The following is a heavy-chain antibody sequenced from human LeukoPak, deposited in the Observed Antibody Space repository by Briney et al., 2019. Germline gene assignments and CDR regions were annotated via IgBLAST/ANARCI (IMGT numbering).Heavy chain of an antibody. CDR2: IYYTGST. D-gene: IGHD3-10*01. CDR1: GGSISSGGSF. J-gene: IGHJ3*02. CDR3: ARNRGWDSFDI. Sequence: SETLSLTCSVSGGSISSGGSFWSWIRHRPGKGLEWIGYIYYTGSTNYNPSLKSRVTISVDTSKNQFSLKLSSVTAADTAVYYCARNRGWDSFDIWGQGTMVTVSS. V-gene: IGHV4-61*08.